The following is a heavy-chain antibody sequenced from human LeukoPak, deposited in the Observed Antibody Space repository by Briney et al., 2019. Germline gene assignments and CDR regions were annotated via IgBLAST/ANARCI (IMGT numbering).Heavy chain of an antibody. Sequence: SETLSLTCTVSGGSISSYYWSWIRQPPGKGLEWIGYIYYSGNTNYNPSLKSRVTISVDTSKNQFSLQLSSVTAADTAVYYCARHRVVGTFLIDYWGQGTLVTVSS. CDR3: ARHRVVGTFLIDY. D-gene: IGHD6-19*01. V-gene: IGHV4-59*08. CDR1: GGSISSYY. CDR2: IYYSGNT. J-gene: IGHJ4*02.